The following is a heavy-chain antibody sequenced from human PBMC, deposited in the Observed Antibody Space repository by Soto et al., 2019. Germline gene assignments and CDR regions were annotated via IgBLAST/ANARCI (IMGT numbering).Heavy chain of an antibody. CDR1: GFTFSSYA. D-gene: IGHD4-17*01. CDR2: ISGSGGST. Sequence: EVQLLESGGGLVQPGGSLRLSCAASGFTFSSYAMSWVRQAPGKGLEWVSAISGSGGSTYYADSVKGRFTISRDNSKNTLYLQMNSLRAEDTAVYYCATVYGDYIYYFDYWGQGTLVTVSS. V-gene: IGHV3-23*01. J-gene: IGHJ4*02. CDR3: ATVYGDYIYYFDY.